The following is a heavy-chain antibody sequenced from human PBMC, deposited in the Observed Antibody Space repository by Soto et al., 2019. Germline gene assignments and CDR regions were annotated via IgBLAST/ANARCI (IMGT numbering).Heavy chain of an antibody. V-gene: IGHV4-4*07. CDR1: GADINTYS. D-gene: IGHD6-19*01. CDR2: IYTSASI. J-gene: IGHJ6*02. Sequence: GPVGTSETLSLTCSVSGADINTYSWTWIRQPAGKGLEWIGRIYTSASINYNPSLKGRVTLSVDTSTNQVSLRLASVTAADTAIYYCARDREAGYNFYYGMDVWGQGTTVTVSS. CDR3: ARDREAGYNFYYGMDV.